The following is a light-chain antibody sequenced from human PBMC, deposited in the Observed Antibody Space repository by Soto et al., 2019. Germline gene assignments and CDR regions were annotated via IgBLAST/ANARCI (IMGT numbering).Light chain of an antibody. J-gene: IGLJ1*01. CDR3: CSYTSSSTYV. CDR2: DVS. Sequence: SALPQPASVSGSPGQSITISCTGTSSDIGGYNYVSWYQQHPGKAPKVMIYDVSDRPSGVSYRFSGSKSGITASLTISGLQAEDEADYYCCSYTSSSTYVLGTGTKVTVL. CDR1: SSDIGGYNY. V-gene: IGLV2-14*01.